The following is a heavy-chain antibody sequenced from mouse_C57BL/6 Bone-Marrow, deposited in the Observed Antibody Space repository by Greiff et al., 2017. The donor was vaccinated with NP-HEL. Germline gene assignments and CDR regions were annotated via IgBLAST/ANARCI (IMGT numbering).Heavy chain of an antibody. CDR3: ARNDYYGSSPTWFAY. D-gene: IGHD1-1*01. J-gene: IGHJ3*01. V-gene: IGHV5-2*01. Sequence: DVMLVESGGGLVQPGESLKLSCESNEYEFPSHDMSWVRKTPEKRLELVAAINSDGGSTYYPDTMERRFIISRDNTKKTLYLQMSSLRSEDTALYYCARNDYYGSSPTWFAYWGQGTLVTVSA. CDR2: INSDGGST. CDR1: EYEFPSHD.